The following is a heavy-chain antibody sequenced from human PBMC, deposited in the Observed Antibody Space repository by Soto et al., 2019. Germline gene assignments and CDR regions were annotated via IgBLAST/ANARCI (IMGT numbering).Heavy chain of an antibody. CDR1: GGTFSSYA. CDR2: IIPIFGTA. V-gene: IGHV1-69*13. D-gene: IGHD6-19*01. J-gene: IGHJ6*02. Sequence: SSVKVSCKSSGGTFSSYAISWVRQAPGQGLEWMGGIIPIFGTANYAQKFQGRVTITADESTSTAYMELSSLRSEDTAVYYCAREGSTGIAVAGTDETYYYYGMDVWGQGTTVTVSS. CDR3: AREGSTGIAVAGTDETYYYYGMDV.